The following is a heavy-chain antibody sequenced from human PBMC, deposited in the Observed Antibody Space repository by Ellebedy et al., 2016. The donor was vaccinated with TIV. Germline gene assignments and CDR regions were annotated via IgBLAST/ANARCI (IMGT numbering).Heavy chain of an antibody. D-gene: IGHD1-20*01. J-gene: IGHJ4*02. CDR2: IENDGTDK. CDR3: ARDNWNGLASDY. V-gene: IGHV3-7*04. CDR1: GFTYDIFW. Sequence: PGGSLRLSCEVYGFTYDIFWMSWVRQAPGKGLEWVANIENDGTDKYYVDSVKGRFTISRDNARNSLYLQMNSLRAEDTAVYYCARDNWNGLASDYWGQGTLVTVSS.